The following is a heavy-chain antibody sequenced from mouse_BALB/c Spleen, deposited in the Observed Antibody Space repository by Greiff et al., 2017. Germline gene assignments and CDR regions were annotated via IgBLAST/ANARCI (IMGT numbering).Heavy chain of an antibody. CDR3: ARRGYGSSYYFDY. J-gene: IGHJ2*01. CDR1: GFTFSSYA. V-gene: IGHV5-9-3*01. D-gene: IGHD1-1*01. Sequence: EVKVEESGGGLVKPGGSLKLSCAASGFTFSSYAMSWVRQTPEKRLEWVATISSGGSYTYYPDSVKGRFTISRDNAKNTLYLQMSSLRSEDTAMYYCARRGYGSSYYFDYWGQGTTLTVSS. CDR2: ISSGGSYT.